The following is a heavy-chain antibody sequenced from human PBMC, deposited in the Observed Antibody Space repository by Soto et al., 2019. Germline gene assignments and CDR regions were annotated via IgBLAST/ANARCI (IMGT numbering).Heavy chain of an antibody. V-gene: IGHV3-23*01. D-gene: IGHD5-12*01. CDR2: ISGSGGST. Sequence: PGGSLRLSCAASGFTFSSSAISWVRQAPGKGLEWVSAISGSGGSTYYADSVKGRFTISRDNSKNTLYLQMNSLRAEDTAVYYCFFQGRSDYENWFDPCGQGTLVTVSS. CDR3: FFQGRSDYENWFDP. J-gene: IGHJ5*02. CDR1: GFTFSSSA.